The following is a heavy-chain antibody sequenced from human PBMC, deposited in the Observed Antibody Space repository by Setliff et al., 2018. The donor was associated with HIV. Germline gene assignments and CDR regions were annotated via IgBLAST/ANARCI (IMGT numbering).Heavy chain of an antibody. D-gene: IGHD3-3*01. CDR2: INPKSGGT. Sequence: ASVKVSCKASGYTFTGYYMHWVRQAPGQGPEWLGRINPKSGGTRYAQKFQGRVSMTRDTAISTAYMELSRLRSDDSAVYYCARLPFITIFGVLNGDDGFDIWGQGIMVTVSS. J-gene: IGHJ3*02. CDR3: ARLPFITIFGVLNGDDGFDI. V-gene: IGHV1-2*06. CDR1: GYTFTGYY.